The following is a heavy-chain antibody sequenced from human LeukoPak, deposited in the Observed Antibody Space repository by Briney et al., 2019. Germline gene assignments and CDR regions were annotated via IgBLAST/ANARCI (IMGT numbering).Heavy chain of an antibody. V-gene: IGHV3-66*01. CDR3: ARDTDYYGSGRHGYLDH. J-gene: IGHJ1*01. CDR1: GLTISNNF. Sequence: GGSLRLSCAASGLTISNNFMGWVRQAPGKGLEWVSLIYSGGSTYSADSVKGGFTISRDNSKNTLHLQMNSLRVEDTAVYYCARDTDYYGSGRHGYLDHWGQGTLVTVSS. D-gene: IGHD3-10*01. CDR2: IYSGGST.